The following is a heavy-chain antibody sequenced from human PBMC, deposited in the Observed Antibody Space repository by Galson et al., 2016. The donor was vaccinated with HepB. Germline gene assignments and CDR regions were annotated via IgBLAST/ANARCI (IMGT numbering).Heavy chain of an antibody. CDR1: GASITSDY. CDR3: AKRITMIRGDINCFDP. J-gene: IGHJ5*02. Sequence: SETLSLTCTVSGASITSDYWAWLRQPPGKGLEWIGHIYYSGSTRYSPSLKSRVTMSIDTSKKQFSLQVSSVTAADTAIYDCAKRITMIRGDINCFDPWGQGTLVTVSS. V-gene: IGHV4-59*01. D-gene: IGHD3-10*01. CDR2: IYYSGST.